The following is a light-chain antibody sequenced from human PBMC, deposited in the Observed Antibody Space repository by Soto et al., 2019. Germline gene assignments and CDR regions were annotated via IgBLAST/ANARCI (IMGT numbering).Light chain of an antibody. J-gene: IGKJ1*01. CDR2: GAT. CDR1: QTISSSY. Sequence: EIVLTQSPGTLSLSPGQRATLSCRASQTISSSYLVWYQQKPGQAPRLLIYGATSRATGIPDRFSGSGSGTDFSLTISRLEPEDFAVYYCQQYSGSVWTVGQGTKVDIK. CDR3: QQYSGSVWT. V-gene: IGKV3-20*01.